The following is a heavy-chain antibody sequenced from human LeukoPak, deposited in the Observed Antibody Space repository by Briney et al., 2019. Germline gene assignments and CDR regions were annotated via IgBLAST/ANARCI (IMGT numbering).Heavy chain of an antibody. CDR1: GFSLSDRH. CDR2: SRDRTRRYTT. D-gene: IGHD3-16*01. Sequence: GGSLGLSCGASGFSLSDRHIDWVRQAPGRGLEWVGRSRDRTRRYTTEYAASVKGRFTISRDESKNSVDLQMNSLRTEDAAVYYCARDGPKGDYTAFDIWGQGTVVTVSS. V-gene: IGHV3-72*01. CDR3: ARDGPKGDYTAFDI. J-gene: IGHJ3*02.